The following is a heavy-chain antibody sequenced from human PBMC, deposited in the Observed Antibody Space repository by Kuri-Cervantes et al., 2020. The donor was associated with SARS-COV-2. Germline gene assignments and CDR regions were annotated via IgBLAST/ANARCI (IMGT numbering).Heavy chain of an antibody. CDR1: GDSFSSYS. J-gene: IGHJ6*03. D-gene: IGHD7-27*01. CDR2: IIPMFGTA. V-gene: IGHV1-69*13. CDR3: ATRVAGDPDYYYYYMDV. Sequence: SVKVSCKASGDSFSSYSFNWVRQAPGQGLEWMGGIIPMFGTADYAQKFQGRVTITADESTNTVYMELSSLRSEDTAVYYCATRVAGDPDYYYYYMDVWAQGPRSPSP.